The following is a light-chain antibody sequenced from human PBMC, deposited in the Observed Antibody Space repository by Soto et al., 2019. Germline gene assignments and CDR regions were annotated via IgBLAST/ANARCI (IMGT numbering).Light chain of an antibody. J-gene: IGKJ1*01. CDR1: QSVSNDF. CDR3: QQYGSSIQT. V-gene: IGKV3-20*01. CDR2: GAS. Sequence: DIALTQSPGLLSLSPGERATLSCKSSQSVSNDFLAWYQQKPGQAPRLLIYGASTRATGIPDRFSGSGSGTDFTLTISRLEPEDVAVYYCQQYGSSIQTLGQGTKVDIK.